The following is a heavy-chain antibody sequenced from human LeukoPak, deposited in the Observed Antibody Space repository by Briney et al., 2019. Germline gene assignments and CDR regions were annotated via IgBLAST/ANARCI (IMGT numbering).Heavy chain of an antibody. CDR2: IYSGGST. J-gene: IGHJ6*02. CDR1: GFTLSSNY. CDR3: ARSPGMDV. V-gene: IGHV3-66*01. Sequence: PGGSLRLSCAASGFTLSSNYMSWVRQAPGKGLEGVSVIYSGGSTYYADSVKGRFTISRDSSKNTLYLQMNSLRAEDTAVYYCARSPGMDVWGQGTTVTVSS.